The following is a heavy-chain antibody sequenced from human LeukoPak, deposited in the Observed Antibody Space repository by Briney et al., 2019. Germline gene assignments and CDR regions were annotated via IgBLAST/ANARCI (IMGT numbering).Heavy chain of an antibody. D-gene: IGHD2-2*01. CDR1: GGSISSYY. V-gene: IGHV4-59*08. CDR3: ARGQVGGAFDI. CDR2: IYYSGST. Sequence: SETLSLTCTVSGGSISSYYWSWIRQPPGKGLEWIGYIYYSGSTNYNPSLKSRVTISVDTSKNQFSLKLSSVTTADTAVYYCARGQVGGAFDIWGQGTMVTVSS. J-gene: IGHJ3*02.